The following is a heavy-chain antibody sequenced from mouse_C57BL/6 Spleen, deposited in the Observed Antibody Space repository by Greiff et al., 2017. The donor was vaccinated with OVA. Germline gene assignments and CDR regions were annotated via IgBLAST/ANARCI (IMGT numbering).Heavy chain of an antibody. CDR2: FYPGSGSI. J-gene: IGHJ2*01. CDR1: GYTFTEYT. D-gene: IGHD1-1*02. V-gene: IGHV1-62-2*01. CDR3: ARHEGLYLLSGNYFDY. Sequence: QVQLKESGAELVKPGASVKLSCKASGYTFTEYTIHWVKQRSGQGLEWIGWFYPGSGSIKYNEKFKDKATLTADKSSSTVYMELSRLTSEDSAVYFCARHEGLYLLSGNYFDYWGQGTTLTVSS.